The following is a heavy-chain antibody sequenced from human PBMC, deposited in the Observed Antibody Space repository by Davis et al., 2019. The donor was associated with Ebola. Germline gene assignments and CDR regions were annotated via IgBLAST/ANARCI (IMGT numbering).Heavy chain of an antibody. D-gene: IGHD4-17*01. V-gene: IGHV3-7*03. CDR1: GFPFRSHW. CDR3: ARLDYGDYDVLYYHYGMDV. Sequence: GESLKISCAASGFPFRSHWMTWVRQAPGKGLEWVANINQDGSEKNYVDSVKGRFTISRNNAKNSLYLQMYSLRAEDTAVYYCARLDYGDYDVLYYHYGMDVWGQGTTVTVSS. CDR2: INQDGSEK. J-gene: IGHJ6*02.